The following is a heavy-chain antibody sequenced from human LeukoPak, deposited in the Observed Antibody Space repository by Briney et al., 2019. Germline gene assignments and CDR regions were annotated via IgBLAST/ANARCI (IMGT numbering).Heavy chain of an antibody. CDR2: MLYDGSGI. D-gene: IGHD3-10*01. CDR3: ARGSDPFWRTRGYYYYYMDV. CDR1: GFSFRLYG. V-gene: IGHV3-33*05. Sequence: PGGSLRLSCAASGFSFRLYGMHWVRQAPGKGLEWVALMLYDGSGIYYADSVKGRFSVSRDNSNYMFYLQMTSLRAEDTAVYYCARGSDPFWRTRGYYYYYMDVWGKGTTVTVSS. J-gene: IGHJ6*03.